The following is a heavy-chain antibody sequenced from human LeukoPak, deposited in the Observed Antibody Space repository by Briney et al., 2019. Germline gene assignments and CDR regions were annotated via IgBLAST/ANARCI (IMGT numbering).Heavy chain of an antibody. V-gene: IGHV3-15*01. Sequence: RPGGSLRLSCAASGFTFSNALMTWVRQAPGKGLEWVGRIKSKTDGGTIDYAAPVKGRFTISRDDSKNTLYLQMDSLKSEDTAVYYCTTDLSPPPRDDYWGQGTLVTVSS. J-gene: IGHJ4*02. CDR3: TTDLSPPPRDDY. CDR2: IKSKTDGGTI. D-gene: IGHD1-14*01. CDR1: GFTFSNAL.